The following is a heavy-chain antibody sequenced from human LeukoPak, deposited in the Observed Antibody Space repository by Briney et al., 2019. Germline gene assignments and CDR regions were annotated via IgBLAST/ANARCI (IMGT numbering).Heavy chain of an antibody. J-gene: IGHJ4*02. Sequence: GGSLRLSCAASGFTFSSYSMNWVRQAPGKGLEWVSYISSSSTIYYADSVKGRFTISRDNAKNSLYLQMNSLRAEDTAVYYCARAQLTIDYWGQGTLVTVSS. CDR1: GFTFSSYS. V-gene: IGHV3-48*01. CDR2: ISSSSTI. D-gene: IGHD4/OR15-4a*01. CDR3: ARAQLTIDY.